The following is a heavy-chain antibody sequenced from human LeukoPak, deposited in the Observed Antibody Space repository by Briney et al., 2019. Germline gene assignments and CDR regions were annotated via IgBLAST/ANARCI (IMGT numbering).Heavy chain of an antibody. CDR1: GGSISSSSYY. V-gene: IGHV4-39*07. D-gene: IGHD3-3*01. J-gene: IGHJ6*03. Sequence: SETLSLTCTVSGGSISSSSYYWGWIRQPPGKGLEWIGSIYYSGSTYYNPSLKSRVTISVDTSKNQFSLKLSSVTAADTAVYYCARETPADYDFWSGNGLYYMDVWGKGTTVTVSS. CDR3: ARETPADYDFWSGNGLYYMDV. CDR2: IYYSGST.